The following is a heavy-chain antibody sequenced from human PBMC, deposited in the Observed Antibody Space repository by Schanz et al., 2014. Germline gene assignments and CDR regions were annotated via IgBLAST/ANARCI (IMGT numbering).Heavy chain of an antibody. V-gene: IGHV4-4*02. D-gene: IGHD6-19*01. CDR3: ARGHHPHGITVAARRFDP. CDR1: GASISSSNW. J-gene: IGHJ5*02. CDR2: ISYSGST. Sequence: QVQLQESGPGLVKPSGTLSLTCAVSGASISSSNWWSWVRQPPGKGLEWIGFISYSGSTNYNPSLKSRVTISVDKPRKQFSLKGTSMTAADTAVYYCARGHHPHGITVAARRFDPRGQGTLGTVSS.